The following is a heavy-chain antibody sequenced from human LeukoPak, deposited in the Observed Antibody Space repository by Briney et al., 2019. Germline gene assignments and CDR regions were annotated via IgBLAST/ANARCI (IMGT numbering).Heavy chain of an antibody. CDR2: ISYDGSNK. J-gene: IGHJ4*02. CDR1: GFTFSSYG. CDR3: AKQDGYYDSSGYYCYFDY. D-gene: IGHD3-22*01. Sequence: PGRSLRLSCAASGFTFSSYGMHWVRQAPGKGLEWVAVISYDGSNKYYADSVKGRFTISRDNSKNTLYLQMNSLRAEDTAVYYCAKQDGYYDSSGYYCYFDYWGQGTLVTVSS. V-gene: IGHV3-30*18.